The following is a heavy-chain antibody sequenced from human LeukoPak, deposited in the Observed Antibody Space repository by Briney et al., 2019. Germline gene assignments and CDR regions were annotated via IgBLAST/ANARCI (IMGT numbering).Heavy chain of an antibody. J-gene: IGHJ4*02. V-gene: IGHV1-2*02. CDR1: GYTFTGYY. D-gene: IGHD3-10*01. CDR2: INPNSGGT. CDR3: ARVDYYGSGSYASYYFDY. Sequence: ASVKVSCKASGYTFTGYYMHWVRLAPGQGLEWMGWINPNSGGTNYAQKFQGRVTMTRDTSISTAYMELSRLRSDDTAVYYCARVDYYGSGSYASYYFDYWGQGTLVTVSS.